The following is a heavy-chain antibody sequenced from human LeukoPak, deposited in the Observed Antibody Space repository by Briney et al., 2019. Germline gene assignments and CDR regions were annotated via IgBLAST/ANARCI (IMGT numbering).Heavy chain of an antibody. CDR2: ISGSDGST. CDR3: ARGVCSSISCYYFDY. V-gene: IGHV3-23*01. Sequence: GGSLRLSCAASGFIFSSYAMSWVRQAPGKGLEWVSGISGSDGSTHYADSVKGRFTIFRDNSKKTLYLQMNSLRAEDTAVYYCARGVCSSISCYYFDYWGQGTLVTVSS. D-gene: IGHD2-2*01. J-gene: IGHJ4*02. CDR1: GFIFSSYA.